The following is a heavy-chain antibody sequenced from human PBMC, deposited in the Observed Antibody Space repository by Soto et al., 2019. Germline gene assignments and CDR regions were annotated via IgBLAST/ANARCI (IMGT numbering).Heavy chain of an antibody. V-gene: IGHV1-69*18. CDR2: IIPVFTTA. Sequence: QVQLEQSGAEVKKPGSSVKVSCRASGDTFSSSVVSWVRQAPGQGLEWMGRIIPVFTTATYAQKFQGRVTINADVSTSTAYMELSSLRSEDSAVYYCASSRTYLGDYRDVFVDYWGQGTLVTVSS. CDR1: GDTFSSSV. J-gene: IGHJ4*02. CDR3: ASSRTYLGDYRDVFVDY. D-gene: IGHD3-16*01.